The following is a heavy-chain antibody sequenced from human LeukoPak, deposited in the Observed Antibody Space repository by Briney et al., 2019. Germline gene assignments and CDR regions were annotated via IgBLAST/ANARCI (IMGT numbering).Heavy chain of an antibody. D-gene: IGHD6-19*01. Sequence: GGSLRLSCAASGFTFSNAWMSWVRQAPGKGLEWVGRIKSKTDGGTTDYAAHVKGRFTISRDDSKNTLYLQMNSLKTEDTAVYYCTTVNDEERWLHAFDFWCQGTMVIVSS. CDR2: IKSKTDGGTT. CDR1: GFTFSNAW. J-gene: IGHJ3*01. CDR3: TTVNDEERWLHAFDF. V-gene: IGHV3-15*01.